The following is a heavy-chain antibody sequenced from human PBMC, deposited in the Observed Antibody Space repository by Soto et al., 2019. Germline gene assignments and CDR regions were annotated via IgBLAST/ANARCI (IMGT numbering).Heavy chain of an antibody. Sequence: GASVKVSCKASGYTFTSYGISWVRQAPRQGLEWMGWISAYNGNTNYAQKLQGRVTMTTDTSTSTAYMELRSLRSDDTAVYYCARDFFSYHNWNDAVPDYWGQGTLVTVSS. CDR1: GYTFTSYG. V-gene: IGHV1-18*01. CDR3: ARDFFSYHNWNDAVPDY. J-gene: IGHJ4*02. D-gene: IGHD1-20*01. CDR2: ISAYNGNT.